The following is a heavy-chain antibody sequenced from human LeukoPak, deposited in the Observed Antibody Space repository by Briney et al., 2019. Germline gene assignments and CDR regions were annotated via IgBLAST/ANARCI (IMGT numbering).Heavy chain of an antibody. CDR3: ARAHTGRSSWYNY. CDR1: GFTFSDYA. CDR2: MSYDGSKI. J-gene: IGHJ4*02. Sequence: PGGSPRLSCAASGFTFSDYAMHWVRQAPGKGLEWVAVMSYDGSKIFYTDSVKGRFTISRDNSKNTLYLQMSSLRVEDTALYYCARAHTGRSSWYNYWGQGTLVTVSS. D-gene: IGHD6-13*01. V-gene: IGHV3-30-3*01.